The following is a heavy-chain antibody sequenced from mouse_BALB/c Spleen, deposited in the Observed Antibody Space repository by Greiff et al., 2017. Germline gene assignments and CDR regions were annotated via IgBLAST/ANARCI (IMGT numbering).Heavy chain of an antibody. CDR2: IDPYDSET. J-gene: IGHJ3*01. CDR1: GYTFTSYW. D-gene: IGHD1-2*01. Sequence: QVQLQQPGAELVRPGASVKLSCKASGYTFTSYWMNWVKQRPEQGLEWIGRIDPYDSETHYNQKFKDKAILTVDKSSSTAYMQLSSLTYEGSAVYYCARRGGLYYGPWFAYWGEGTLVTVSA. V-gene: IGHV1-52*01. CDR3: ARRGGLYYGPWFAY.